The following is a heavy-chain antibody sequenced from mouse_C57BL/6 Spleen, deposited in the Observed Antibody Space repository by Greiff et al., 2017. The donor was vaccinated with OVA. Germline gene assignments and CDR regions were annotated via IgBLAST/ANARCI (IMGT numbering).Heavy chain of an antibody. CDR3: ARPYSNYKAWFAY. J-gene: IGHJ3*01. D-gene: IGHD2-5*01. Sequence: EVQLVESGGGLVQPGGSLKLSCAASGFTFSDYYMYWVRQTPEKRLEWVAYISNGGGSTYYPDTVKGRFTISRDNAKNTLYLQMSRLKSEDTAMYYCARPYSNYKAWFAYWGQGTLVTVSA. V-gene: IGHV5-12*01. CDR1: GFTFSDYY. CDR2: ISNGGGST.